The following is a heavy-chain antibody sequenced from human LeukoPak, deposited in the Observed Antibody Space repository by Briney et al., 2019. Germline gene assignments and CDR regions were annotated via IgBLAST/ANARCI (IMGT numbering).Heavy chain of an antibody. CDR1: GFTFSSYS. V-gene: IGHV3-21*01. CDR3: ARGVRGGYNPGY. D-gene: IGHD5-24*01. Sequence: GGSLRLSCAASGFTFSSYSMNWVRQAPGKGLEWVSSISSSSSYIYYADSVKGRFTISRDNAKNSLYLQMNSLRAEDTAVYYCARGVRGGYNPGYWGQGTLVTVSS. J-gene: IGHJ4*02. CDR2: ISSSSSYI.